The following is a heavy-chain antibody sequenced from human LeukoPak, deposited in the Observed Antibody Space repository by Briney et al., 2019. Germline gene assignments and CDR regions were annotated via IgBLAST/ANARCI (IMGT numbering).Heavy chain of an antibody. CDR2: IYYSGST. CDR1: GGSISSGDYY. CDR3: ARVNFWSGYYDPSSDWFDP. V-gene: IGHV4-30-4*08. Sequence: SQTLSLTCTVSGGSISSGDYYWSWIRQPPGKGLGWIGYIYYSGSTYHNPSLKSRVTISVDTSKNQFSLKLSSVTAADTAVYYCARVNFWSGYYDPSSDWFDPWGQGTLVTVSS. J-gene: IGHJ5*02. D-gene: IGHD3-3*01.